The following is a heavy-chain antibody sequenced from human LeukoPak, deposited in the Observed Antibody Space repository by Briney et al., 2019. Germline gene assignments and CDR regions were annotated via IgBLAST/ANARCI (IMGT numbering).Heavy chain of an antibody. J-gene: IGHJ4*02. CDR2: IKEDGSET. Sequence: GGSLRLSCAASGFIFKKYWMNWVRQVPGKGLECLANIKEDGSETYYADSVKGRFTISRDNPKNLLFLQINSLRVEDTAVYYCAKGRSDFDYWGQGTLVTVSS. CDR3: AKGRSDFDY. CDR1: GFIFKKYW. V-gene: IGHV3-7*01.